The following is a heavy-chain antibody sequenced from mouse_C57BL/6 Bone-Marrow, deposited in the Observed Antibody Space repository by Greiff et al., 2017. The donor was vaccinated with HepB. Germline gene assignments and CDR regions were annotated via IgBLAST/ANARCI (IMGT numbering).Heavy chain of an antibody. D-gene: IGHD1-1*01. Sequence: VQLQQSGPELVKPGASVKISCKASGYTFTDYYMNWVKQSHGKSLEWIGDINPNNGGTSYNQKFKGKATLTVDKSSSIAYMELRSLTSEDSAVYYCARGNYYGSSYWYFDVWGTGTTVTVSS. CDR2: INPNNGGT. V-gene: IGHV1-26*01. CDR3: ARGNYYGSSYWYFDV. J-gene: IGHJ1*03. CDR1: GYTFTDYY.